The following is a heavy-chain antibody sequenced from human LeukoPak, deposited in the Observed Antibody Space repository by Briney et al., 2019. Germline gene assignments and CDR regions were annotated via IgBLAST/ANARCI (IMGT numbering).Heavy chain of an antibody. CDR2: ISGSGGST. V-gene: IGHV3-23*01. D-gene: IGHD3-16*01. CDR1: GFTFSTYA. Sequence: TGGSLRLSCAASGFTFSTYAMSWVRQAPGKGLECVSGISGSGGSTYYADSVKGRFTISRDNSKNTLYLQMNSLRAEDTALYYCAKDPTVGGTPDSYFDLWGRGSLVTVSS. CDR3: AKDPTVGGTPDSYFDL. J-gene: IGHJ2*01.